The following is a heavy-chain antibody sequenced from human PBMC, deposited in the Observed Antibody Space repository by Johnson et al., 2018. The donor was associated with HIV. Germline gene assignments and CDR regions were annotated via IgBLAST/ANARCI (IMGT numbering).Heavy chain of an antibody. CDR3: ARVGGSWMLDAFDI. CDR2: ISYDGSNK. CDR1: GFTFSSYG. D-gene: IGHD3-10*01. J-gene: IGHJ3*02. V-gene: IGHV3-30*03. Sequence: QPGGSLRLSCAASGFTFSSYGMHWVRQAPGKGLEWVAVISYDGSNKYYADSVKGRFTISRDKSKNTLYLQMNSLRDEDTAVYYCARVGGSWMLDAFDIWGQGTMVTVSS.